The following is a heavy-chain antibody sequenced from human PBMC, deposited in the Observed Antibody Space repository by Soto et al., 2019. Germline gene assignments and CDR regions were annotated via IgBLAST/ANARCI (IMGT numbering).Heavy chain of an antibody. CDR1: GFTFSSYA. V-gene: IGHV3-23*01. D-gene: IGHD4-17*01. CDR2: ISGSGGST. J-gene: IGHJ4*02. CDR3: AKDRRNDYGDYGGFDY. Sequence: EVQLLESGGGLVQPGGSLRLSCAASGFTFSSYAMSWVRQAPGKGLEWVSAISGSGGSTYYADSGKGRFTISRDNSKNTLYLQMNSLRAEDTAVYYCAKDRRNDYGDYGGFDYWGQGTLVTVSS.